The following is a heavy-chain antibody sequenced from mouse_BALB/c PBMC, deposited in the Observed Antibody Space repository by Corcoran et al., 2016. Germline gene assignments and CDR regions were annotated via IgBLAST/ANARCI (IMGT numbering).Heavy chain of an antibody. J-gene: IGHJ4*01. CDR2: ILPGSGST. D-gene: IGHD1-2*01. V-gene: IGHV1-9*01. CDR1: GYTFSSYW. CDR3: AKSLLNCAMDY. Sequence: QVQLQQSGAELMKPGASVKISCKATGYTFSSYWIEWVKQRPGHGLEWIGEILPGSGSTNYNEKFKGKATFTADTSSNTAYLQLSSLTSEDSAVYCCAKSLLNCAMDYWGQGTSVTVSS.